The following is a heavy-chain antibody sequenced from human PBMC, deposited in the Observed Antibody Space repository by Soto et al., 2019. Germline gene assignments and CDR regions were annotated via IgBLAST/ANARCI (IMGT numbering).Heavy chain of an antibody. D-gene: IGHD3-10*01. V-gene: IGHV1-69*01. Sequence: QVQLVQSGAEVKKPGSSVKVSCKTSGVSFNNNGIGWVRQAPGHGLEWMGGVSPPFRTSNYARKFQVRISITADASTSTVNMELGSLTSEDTASFYCARVLYYGAGCKSPYGMDVWGPGAIVTVSS. CDR2: VSPPFRTS. J-gene: IGHJ6*01. CDR1: GVSFNNNG. CDR3: ARVLYYGAGCKSPYGMDV.